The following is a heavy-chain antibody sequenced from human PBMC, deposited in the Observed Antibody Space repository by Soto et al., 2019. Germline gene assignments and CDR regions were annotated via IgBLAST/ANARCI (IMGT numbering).Heavy chain of an antibody. J-gene: IGHJ6*02. V-gene: IGHV1-69*13. Sequence: SVKVSCKASGCTCSSYAISWVRQAPGQGLEWMGGIIPIFGTANYAQKFQGRVTITADESTSTAYMELSSLRSEDTAVYYCARATPRWLKKVHGMDVWGQGTTFTVSS. CDR2: IIPIFGTA. CDR3: ARATPRWLKKVHGMDV. CDR1: GCTCSSYA. D-gene: IGHD5-12*01.